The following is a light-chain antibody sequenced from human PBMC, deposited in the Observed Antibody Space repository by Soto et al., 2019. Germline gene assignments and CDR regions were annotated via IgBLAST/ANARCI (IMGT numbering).Light chain of an antibody. J-gene: IGLJ2*01. Sequence: QSALTQPASVSGSPGQSITISCTGNSSDVGGYNFVSWYQQHPGKAPKLMIYEVTDRPSGVSNRFSGSKSGSTASLTISGLQAEDEADYYCSSYTSRNTLAFGGGTKVTVL. CDR1: SSDVGGYNF. V-gene: IGLV2-14*01. CDR3: SSYTSRNTLA. CDR2: EVT.